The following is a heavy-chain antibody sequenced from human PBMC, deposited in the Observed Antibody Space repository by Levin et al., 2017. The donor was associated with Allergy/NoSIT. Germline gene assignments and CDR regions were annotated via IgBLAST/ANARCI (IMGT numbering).Heavy chain of an antibody. CDR3: AKNSAIVVVVAATDEWFDP. Sequence: QAGGSLRLSCAASGFTFSSYGMHWVRQAPGKGLEWVAVISYDGSNKYYADSVKGRFTISRDNSKNTLYLQMNSLRAEDTAVYYCAKNSAIVVVVAATDEWFDPWGQGTLVTVSS. J-gene: IGHJ5*02. V-gene: IGHV3-30*18. CDR2: ISYDGSNK. D-gene: IGHD2-15*01. CDR1: GFTFSSYG.